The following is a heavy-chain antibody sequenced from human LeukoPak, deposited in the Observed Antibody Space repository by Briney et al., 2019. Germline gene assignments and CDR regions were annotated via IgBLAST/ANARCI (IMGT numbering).Heavy chain of an antibody. CDR3: AGIYCSGGSCYHPGY. Sequence: PGGSLRLSCAASGFTFSDYYMSWIRQAPGKGLEWVSYISSSGSTIYYADSVKGRFTISRDNAKNSLYLQMNSLRAEDTAVYYCAGIYCSGGSCYHPGYWGQGTLVTVSS. J-gene: IGHJ4*02. CDR1: GFTFSDYY. D-gene: IGHD2-15*01. V-gene: IGHV3-11*01. CDR2: ISSSGSTI.